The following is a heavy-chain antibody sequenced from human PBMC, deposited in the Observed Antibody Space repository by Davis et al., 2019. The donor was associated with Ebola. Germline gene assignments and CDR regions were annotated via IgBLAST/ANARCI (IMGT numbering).Heavy chain of an antibody. V-gene: IGHV3-33*06. CDR3: AKDPSLPMPFIAAAGTGMDV. CDR2: IWYDGSNK. D-gene: IGHD6-13*01. J-gene: IGHJ6*02. Sequence: PGGSLRPSCAASGFTSSSYGMHWARQAPGKGLEWVAVIWYDGSNKYYADSVKVRFTISRANSKNTLYLQMNSLRAVDTAVYYCAKDPSLPMPFIAAAGTGMDVWGQGTTVTVSS. CDR1: GFTSSSYG.